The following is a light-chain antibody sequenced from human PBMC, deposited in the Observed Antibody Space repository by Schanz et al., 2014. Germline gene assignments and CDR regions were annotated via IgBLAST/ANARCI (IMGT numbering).Light chain of an antibody. CDR3: QHGT. CDR2: AAS. CDR1: QGISSS. V-gene: IGKV1-9*01. J-gene: IGKJ2*01. Sequence: IQLTQSPSSLSASVGDRVTITCRASQGISSSLAWYQQKPGKAPKLLISAASTLQSGVPSRFSGSGSGTEFTLTINSLQPDDFATYYCQHGTFGQGTRLEI.